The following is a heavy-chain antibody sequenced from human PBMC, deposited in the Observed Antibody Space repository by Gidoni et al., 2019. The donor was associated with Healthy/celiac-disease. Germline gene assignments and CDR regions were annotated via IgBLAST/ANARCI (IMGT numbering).Heavy chain of an antibody. V-gene: IGHV4-34*01. D-gene: IGHD3-22*01. CDR2: INHSGRT. CDR3: ASTYFDYYDSSGYYYSAFDI. J-gene: IGHJ3*02. Sequence: QVQLLQCGPGLLNPSDTLSLTSASYGGSSSGYSWRWSRQPPGKGLEWFGEINHSGRTNYNPALKSRVTISVDTSKNQFSLKLSSVTAADTAVYYCASTYFDYYDSSGYYYSAFDIWGQGTMVTVSS. CDR1: GGSSSGYS.